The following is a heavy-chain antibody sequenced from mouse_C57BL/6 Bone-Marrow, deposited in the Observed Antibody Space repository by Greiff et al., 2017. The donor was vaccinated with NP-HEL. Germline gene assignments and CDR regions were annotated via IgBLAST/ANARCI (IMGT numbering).Heavy chain of an antibody. D-gene: IGHD1-1*01. Sequence: QVQLQQSGAELVRPGSSVKLSCKASGYTFTSYWMDWVKQRPGQGLEWIGNIYPSDSETHYNQKFKDKATLTVDKSSSTAYMQLSSLTSEDSAVYYCARWDYYGSRYFDVWGTGTTVTVSS. J-gene: IGHJ1*03. CDR2: IYPSDSET. CDR1: GYTFTSYW. V-gene: IGHV1-61*01. CDR3: ARWDYYGSRYFDV.